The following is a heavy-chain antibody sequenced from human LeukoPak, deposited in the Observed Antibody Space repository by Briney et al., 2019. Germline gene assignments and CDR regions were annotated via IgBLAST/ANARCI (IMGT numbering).Heavy chain of an antibody. V-gene: IGHV1-24*01. Sequence: ALVKVSCKVSGYTPTELSMNWVRQAPGKGLERKGGFDPEDGETIYAQKFQGRVTMTEDTSTDTAYMELSSLRSEDTAVYYCATDLPDKYFDWDDAFDIWGQGTMVTVSS. J-gene: IGHJ3*02. CDR2: FDPEDGET. CDR1: GYTPTELS. D-gene: IGHD3-9*01. CDR3: ATDLPDKYFDWDDAFDI.